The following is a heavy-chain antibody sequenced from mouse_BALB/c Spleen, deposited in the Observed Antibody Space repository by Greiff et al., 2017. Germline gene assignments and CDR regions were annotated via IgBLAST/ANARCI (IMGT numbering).Heavy chain of an antibody. V-gene: IGHV5-6-5*01. D-gene: IGHD2-2*01. CDR3: ARGGGYPYYAMDY. CDR1: GFTFSSYA. Sequence: EVKLVESGGGLVKPGGSLKLSCAASGFTFSSYAMSWVRQTPEKRLEWVASISSGGSTYYPDSVKGRFIISRDNARNILYLQMSSLRSEDTAMYYCARGGGYPYYAMDYWGQGTSVTVSS. CDR2: ISSGGST. J-gene: IGHJ4*01.